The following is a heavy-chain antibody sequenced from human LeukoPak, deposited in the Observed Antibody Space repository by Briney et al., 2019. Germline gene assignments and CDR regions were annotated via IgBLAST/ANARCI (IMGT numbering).Heavy chain of an antibody. CDR3: ARVSSSWVIDY. D-gene: IGHD6-13*01. Sequence: GGPLRLSCAASGFTFSNYSMNWVRQAPGKGLEWVSSISSSSSYIYYADSVKGRFTISRDNAKNSLYLQMNSLRAEDTAVYYCARVSSSWVIDYWGQGTLVTVSS. J-gene: IGHJ4*02. CDR1: GFTFSNYS. V-gene: IGHV3-21*01. CDR2: ISSSSSYI.